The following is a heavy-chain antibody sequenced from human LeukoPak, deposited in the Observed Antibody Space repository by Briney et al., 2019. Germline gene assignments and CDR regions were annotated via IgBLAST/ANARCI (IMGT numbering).Heavy chain of an antibody. V-gene: IGHV4-4*02. CDR2: IYHSGST. CDR1: GGSISSSNW. CDR3: ARDGTGSGSYYNWFDP. Sequence: SETLSLTCAVSGGSISSSNWWSWARQPPGKGLEWIGEIYHSGSTNYNPSLKSRVTISVDKSKNQFSLKLSSATAADTAVYYCARDGTGSGSYYNWFDPWGQGTLVTVSS. D-gene: IGHD3-10*01. J-gene: IGHJ5*02.